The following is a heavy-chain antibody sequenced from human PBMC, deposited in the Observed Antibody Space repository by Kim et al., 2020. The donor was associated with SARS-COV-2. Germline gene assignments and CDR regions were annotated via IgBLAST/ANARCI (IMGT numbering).Heavy chain of an antibody. CDR1: GFTFNTYG. D-gene: IGHD1-26*01. Sequence: GGSLRLSCAASGFTFNTYGMHWVRQAPGKGLEWVAVISYDGSHKYYVDSVKGRFTISRDNPKNKLYLQMNSVRIEDTAVYYCARSFSGSYVGYDYWGQGSLVTVSS. J-gene: IGHJ4*02. CDR3: ARSFSGSYVGYDY. CDR2: ISYDGSHK. V-gene: IGHV3-30*03.